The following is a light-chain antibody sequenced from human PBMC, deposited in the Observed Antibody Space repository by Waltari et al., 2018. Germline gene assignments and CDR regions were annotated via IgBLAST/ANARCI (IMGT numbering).Light chain of an antibody. CDR3: KQYNTYPYT. Sequence: DIQMTQSPSTLSASVGDRVTITCRASQSISSWLAWYQQKPGKAPKLLIYKASSLESGVPSRFSGGGSGTEFTLTISSLQPDDFATFYCKQYNTYPYTFGQGTKLEIK. J-gene: IGKJ2*01. CDR2: KAS. CDR1: QSISSW. V-gene: IGKV1-5*03.